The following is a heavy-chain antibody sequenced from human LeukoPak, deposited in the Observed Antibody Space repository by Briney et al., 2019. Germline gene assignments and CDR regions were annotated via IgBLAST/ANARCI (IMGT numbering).Heavy chain of an antibody. D-gene: IGHD2-2*01. CDR3: ARGWDIVVVPAAIPWFDP. V-gene: IGHV4-61*01. CDR1: GGSVSSGRYY. Sequence: SETLSLTCTVSGGSVSSGRYYWSWIRQPPGKGLEWIGYIYYSGSTNYNPSLKSRVTISVDTSKNQFSLKLSSVTAADTAVYYCARGWDIVVVPAAIPWFDPWGQGTLVTVSS. CDR2: IYYSGST. J-gene: IGHJ5*02.